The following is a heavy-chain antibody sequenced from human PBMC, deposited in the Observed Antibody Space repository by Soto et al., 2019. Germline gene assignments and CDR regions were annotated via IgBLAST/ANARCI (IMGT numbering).Heavy chain of an antibody. D-gene: IGHD1-20*01. CDR2: IYFNGSA. CDR1: ADSVNTKSYY. J-gene: IGHJ3*02. V-gene: IGHV4-61*01. CDR3: ESEGSDFGASYRYYGFDI. Sequence: SETLSLTCTVSADSVNTKSYYWTWIRQSPGERPEWIGYIYFNGSAEYNPSLKSRVTISMDTSKNQLSLKLNAVTTADSAVYYCESEGSDFGASYRYYGFDIWGQGTMVTVSS.